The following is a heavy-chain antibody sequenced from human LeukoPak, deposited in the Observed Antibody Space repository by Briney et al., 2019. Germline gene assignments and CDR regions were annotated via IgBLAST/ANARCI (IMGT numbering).Heavy chain of an antibody. CDR3: ARRSGGGGWSNMLDY. D-gene: IGHD6-19*01. Sequence: GESLKISCKGSGYSFTSYWIGWVHQMPGKGLEWMGIIYPGDSDTRYSPSFQGQVTISADKSISTAYLQWSSLKASDTAMYYCARRSGGGGWSNMLDYWGQGTLVTVSS. J-gene: IGHJ4*02. CDR1: GYSFTSYW. V-gene: IGHV5-51*07. CDR2: IYPGDSDT.